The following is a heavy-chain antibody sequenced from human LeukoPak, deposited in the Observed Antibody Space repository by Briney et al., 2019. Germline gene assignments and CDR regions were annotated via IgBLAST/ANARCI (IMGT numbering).Heavy chain of an antibody. CDR3: CRQDY. CDR1: GFTFNNYD. Sequence: GGSLRLSCAASGFTFNNYDMHWVRQAPGKGLEWVAVISYDGINKYFEDSVKGRFTISRDNSKNTLYLQMNTLRAEDTAVYYCCRQDYWGQGTLVTVSS. J-gene: IGHJ4*02. V-gene: IGHV3-30*03. CDR2: ISYDGINK.